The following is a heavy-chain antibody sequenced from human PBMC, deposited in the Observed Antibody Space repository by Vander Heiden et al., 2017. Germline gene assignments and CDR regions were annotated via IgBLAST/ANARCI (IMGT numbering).Heavy chain of an antibody. CDR2: FDPEDGET. Sequence: QFQLVQSGAEVKKPGASVKVSCKVSGYTLTELSMHWVRQAPGKGLEWMGGFDPEDGETIYAQKFQGRVTMTEDTSTDTAYMELSSLRSEDTAVYYCAAPDSSGYYPRSGFDYWGQGTLVTVSS. D-gene: IGHD3-22*01. CDR3: AAPDSSGYYPRSGFDY. CDR1: GYTLTELS. V-gene: IGHV1-24*01. J-gene: IGHJ4*02.